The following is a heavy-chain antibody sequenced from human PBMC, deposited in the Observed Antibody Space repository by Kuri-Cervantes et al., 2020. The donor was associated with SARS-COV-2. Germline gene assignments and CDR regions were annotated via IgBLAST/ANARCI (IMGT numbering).Heavy chain of an antibody. CDR3: ATKLFVEHWFDP. CDR1: GASMSDPMSHYY. V-gene: IGHV4-61*01. Sequence: SETLSLTCTVSGASMSDPMSHYYWNWIRLTPGKGLEWIGYIFHTGSNSQNPSLKSRVTISLDTSKNQFSLSLNSVTPADTAVYSCATKLFVEHWFDPWGQGILVTVSS. D-gene: IGHD1-1*01. CDR2: IFHTGSN. J-gene: IGHJ5*02.